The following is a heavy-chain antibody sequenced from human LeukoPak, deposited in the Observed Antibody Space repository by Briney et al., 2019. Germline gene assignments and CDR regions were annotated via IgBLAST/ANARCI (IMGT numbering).Heavy chain of an antibody. CDR2: IWYGGSNK. CDR1: GFTFSSYG. J-gene: IGHJ6*02. Sequence: GGSLRLSCAASGFTFSSYGMHWVRQAPGKGLEWVAVIWYGGSNKYYADSVKGRFTISRDNSKNTLYLQMNSLRAEDTAVYYCAREFYYYGMDVWGQGTTVTVSS. V-gene: IGHV3-33*08. CDR3: AREFYYYGMDV.